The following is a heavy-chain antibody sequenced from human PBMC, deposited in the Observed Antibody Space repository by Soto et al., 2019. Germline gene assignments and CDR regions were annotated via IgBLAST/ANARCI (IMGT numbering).Heavy chain of an antibody. J-gene: IGHJ5*02. CDR2: IYYSGST. CDR1: GGSISSSSYY. V-gene: IGHV4-39*01. CDR3: ARQGVGWLLRGGWFDP. Sequence: QLQLQESGPGLVKPSETLSLTCTVSGGSISSSSYYWGWIRQPPGKGLEGIGSIYYSGSTYYNPSLKSRVTISVDTSKNQFSLKLSSVTAADTAVYYCARQGVGWLLRGGWFDPWGQGTLVTVSS. D-gene: IGHD3-9*01.